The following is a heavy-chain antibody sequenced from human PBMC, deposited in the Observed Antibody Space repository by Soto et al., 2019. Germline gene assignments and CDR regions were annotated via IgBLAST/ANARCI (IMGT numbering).Heavy chain of an antibody. CDR2: IYYSGST. CDR3: ARRGYGDSGDY. D-gene: IGHD4-17*01. V-gene: IGHV4-39*01. Sequence: PSETLSLTCAVSGGSISSSSYYWGWIRQPPGKGLEWIGCIYYSGSTYYNPSLKSRVTISVDTSKNQFSLKLSSVTAADTAVYYCARRGYGDSGDYWGQGTLVTVSS. CDR1: GGSISSSSYY. J-gene: IGHJ4*02.